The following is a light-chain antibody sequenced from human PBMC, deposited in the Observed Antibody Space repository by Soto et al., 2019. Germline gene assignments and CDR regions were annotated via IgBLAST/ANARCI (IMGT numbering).Light chain of an antibody. Sequence: QSALTQPASVSGSPGQSITFSCTGTSSDVGSYDYVSWHQQHPGKAPILIIYDVNNRPSGVPSRFSGSKSGNTASLIISGLQTEDEADYYCCAYSTSGTHVFGTGTKLTVL. J-gene: IGLJ1*01. CDR3: CAYSTSGTHV. CDR1: SSDVGSYDY. V-gene: IGLV2-14*03. CDR2: DVN.